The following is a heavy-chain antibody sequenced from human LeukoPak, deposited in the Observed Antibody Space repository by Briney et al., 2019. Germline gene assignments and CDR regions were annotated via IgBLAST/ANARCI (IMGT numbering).Heavy chain of an antibody. V-gene: IGHV6-1*01. J-gene: IGHJ4*02. CDR3: ARYVYGGNTGGIDY. Sequence: SQTLSLTCAISGDSVSTNSAAWSWIRQSPSRGLEWLGRTYYRSKWFNDYAVSVGSRITITPDTSKNQFSLQLNSVTPEDTAVYFCARYVYGGNTGGIDYWGQGTLVTVSS. CDR2: TYYRSKWFN. CDR1: GDSVSTNSAA. D-gene: IGHD4-23*01.